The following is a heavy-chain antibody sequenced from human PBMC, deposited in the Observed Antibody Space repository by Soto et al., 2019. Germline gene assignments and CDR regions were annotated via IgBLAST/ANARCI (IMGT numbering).Heavy chain of an antibody. V-gene: IGHV4-39*01. CDR2: IYYSGST. D-gene: IGHD1-26*01. Sequence: SETLSLTCTVSGGSISSSSYYWGWIRQPPGKGLEWIGSIYYSGSTYYNPSLKSRVTISVDTSKNQFSLKMSSGTDAATAVYYCARRGRPWNWSYYFPYFYYGIDFWGQGTTVTVSS. J-gene: IGHJ6*02. CDR1: GGSISSSSYY. CDR3: ARRGRPWNWSYYFPYFYYGIDF.